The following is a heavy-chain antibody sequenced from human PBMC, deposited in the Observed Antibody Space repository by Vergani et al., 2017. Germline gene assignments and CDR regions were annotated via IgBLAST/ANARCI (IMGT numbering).Heavy chain of an antibody. D-gene: IGHD3-22*01. J-gene: IGHJ4*02. V-gene: IGHV1-69-2*01. CDR3: AREGNYYDSTGFGPGGSFD. CDR2: VDPEDGET. CDR1: GYTFSTYG. Sequence: VQLVQSGAEVKKPGASVKVSCKASGYTFSTYGISWVRQAPGKGLEWMGLVDPEDGETIYAEKFQGRVIITADKSTDTAYMELISLRPEDTAVYYCAREGNYYDSTGFGPGGSFDWGPGTLVTVSS.